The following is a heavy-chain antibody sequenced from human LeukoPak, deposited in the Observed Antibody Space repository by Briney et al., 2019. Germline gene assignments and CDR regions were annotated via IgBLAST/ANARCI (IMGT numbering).Heavy chain of an antibody. CDR2: IYTSGST. V-gene: IGHV4-61*02. Sequence: PSETLSLTCTVSGGSISSSSYYWSWIRQPAGKGLEWIGRIYTSGSTNYNPSLKSRVTMSVDTSKNQFSLKLSSVTAADTAVYYCARDRYSSSSYFDYWGQGTLVTVSS. CDR1: GGSISSSSYY. D-gene: IGHD6-13*01. J-gene: IGHJ4*02. CDR3: ARDRYSSSSYFDY.